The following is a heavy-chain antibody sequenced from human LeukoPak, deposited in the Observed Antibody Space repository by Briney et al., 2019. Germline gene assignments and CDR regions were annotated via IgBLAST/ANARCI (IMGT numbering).Heavy chain of an antibody. Sequence: VASVKVSCKASGYTFTGYYMHWVRQAPGQGLEWMGWINPNSGGTNYAQKFQGRVTMTRDTSISTAYMELSRLRSDDTAVYYCARELRVATTRFQKGYWGQGTLVTVSS. CDR2: INPNSGGT. V-gene: IGHV1-2*02. J-gene: IGHJ4*02. D-gene: IGHD5-12*01. CDR3: ARELRVATTRFQKGY. CDR1: GYTFTGYY.